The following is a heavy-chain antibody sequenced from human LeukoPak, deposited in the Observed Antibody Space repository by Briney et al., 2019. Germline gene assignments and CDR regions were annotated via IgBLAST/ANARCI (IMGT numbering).Heavy chain of an antibody. J-gene: IGHJ5*02. CDR1: GDSVTSSLSN. Sequence: PSETLCLTCAVSGDSVTSSLSNWVWIPQSPGKGLVAVVCLFYPGRTYSDPSIERRATISDDPTNYHFSLNNTPVTAADTADYCCARLNARLTILAWGQGTLVTVSS. CDR2: LFYPGRT. D-gene: IGHD3-3*01. CDR3: ARLNARLTILA. V-gene: IGHV4-39*02.